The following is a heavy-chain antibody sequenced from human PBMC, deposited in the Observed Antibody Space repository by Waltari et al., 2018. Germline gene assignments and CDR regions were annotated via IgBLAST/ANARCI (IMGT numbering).Heavy chain of an antibody. CDR2: IYTSGRT. CDR3: ARASPRLRYGDRNYDWYFDL. Sequence: QVQLQESGPGLVKPSETLSLTCTVSGGSISSYYWSWIRQPAGKGLEWIGRIYTSGRTNYNPSRKSRVTMSVDTSKNPFSLKLSSVTAADTAVYYCARASPRLRYGDRNYDWYFDLWGRGTLVTVSS. J-gene: IGHJ2*01. D-gene: IGHD4-17*01. CDR1: GGSISSYY. V-gene: IGHV4-4*07.